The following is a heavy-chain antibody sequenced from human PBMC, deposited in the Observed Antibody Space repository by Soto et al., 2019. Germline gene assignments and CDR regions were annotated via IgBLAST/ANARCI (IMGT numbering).Heavy chain of an antibody. CDR2: ISAYNGNT. V-gene: IGHV1-18*01. CDR1: GYTFTSYG. J-gene: IGHJ5*02. D-gene: IGHD3-10*01. CDR3: AKDGEWNSGSLLNWFDP. Sequence: ASVKVSCKASGYTFTSYGISWVRQAPGQGLEWMGWISAYNGNTNYAQKLQGRVTMTTDTSTSTAYMELRSLRSDDTAVYYCAKDGEWNSGSLLNWFDPWGQGTLVTVSS.